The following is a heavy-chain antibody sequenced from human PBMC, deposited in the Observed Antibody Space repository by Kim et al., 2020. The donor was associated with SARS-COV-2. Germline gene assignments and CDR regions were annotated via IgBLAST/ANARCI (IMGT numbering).Heavy chain of an antibody. D-gene: IGHD3-22*01. Sequence: SETLSLTCTVSGGSISSYYWSWIRQPPGKGLEWIGYIYYSGSTNYNPSLKSRVTISVDTSKNQFSLKLSSVTAADTAVYYCARDRYYYDSSGYYATDAFDIWGQGTMVTVSS. CDR2: IYYSGST. J-gene: IGHJ3*02. CDR3: ARDRYYYDSSGYYATDAFDI. CDR1: GGSISSYY. V-gene: IGHV4-59*13.